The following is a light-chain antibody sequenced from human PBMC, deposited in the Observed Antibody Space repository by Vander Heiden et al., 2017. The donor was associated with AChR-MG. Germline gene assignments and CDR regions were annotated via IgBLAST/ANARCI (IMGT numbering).Light chain of an antibody. CDR3: QVWDSSRDHVV. J-gene: IGLJ2*01. V-gene: IGLV3-21*04. CDR1: ELGSKS. CDR2: SGA. Sequence: SYVLTHPPPVSLAPGKTARTPCGGNELGSKSVHWYQQKPGRAPVLVIYSGADRPSGIPERFTGSNCGKTATLTISRVEDGDEADYYCQVWDSSRDHVVFGGGTKLTVL.